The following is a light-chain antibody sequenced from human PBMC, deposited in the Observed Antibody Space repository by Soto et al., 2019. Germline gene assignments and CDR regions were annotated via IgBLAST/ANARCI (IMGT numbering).Light chain of an antibody. V-gene: IGLV2-8*01. J-gene: IGLJ2*01. CDR2: EVS. Sequence: QSALTQPPSASGSPGQSVTISCTGTSSDVGGYNDVSWYQQHPGKAPKLMIYEVSKRPSGVPDRFSGSKSGNTASLTVSGLQAEDEADYYCSSYAGSNNVVVFGGGTQLTVL. CDR1: SSDVGGYND. CDR3: SSYAGSNNVVV.